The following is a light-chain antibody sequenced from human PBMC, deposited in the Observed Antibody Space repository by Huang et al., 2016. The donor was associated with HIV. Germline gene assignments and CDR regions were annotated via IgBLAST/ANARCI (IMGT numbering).Light chain of an antibody. CDR2: AAS. CDR3: QQTYSTPLT. Sequence: DIQMTQSPSSLSASVGDRVTITCRASQSISSYLNWYQHKPGKAPKVLINAASSLQSGVPSRFSGTGSGTDFTLTISSLQPEDFATYYCQQTYSTPLTFGGGTKVEIK. V-gene: IGKV1-39*01. CDR1: QSISSY. J-gene: IGKJ4*01.